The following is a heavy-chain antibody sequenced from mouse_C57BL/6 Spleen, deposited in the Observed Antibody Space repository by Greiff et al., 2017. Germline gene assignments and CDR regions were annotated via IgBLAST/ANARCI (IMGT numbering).Heavy chain of an antibody. CDR2: IYPSDSET. J-gene: IGHJ4*01. V-gene: IGHV1-61*01. Sequence: QVQLQQPGAELVRPGSSVKLSCKASGYTFTSYWMDWVKQRPGQGLEWIGNIYPSDSETHYNQKFKDKATLTVDKSSSTAYMQLSSLTSDDSAVYYCARGDWVYAMDYWGQGTSVTVSS. CDR3: ARGDWVYAMDY. D-gene: IGHD4-1*01. CDR1: GYTFTSYW.